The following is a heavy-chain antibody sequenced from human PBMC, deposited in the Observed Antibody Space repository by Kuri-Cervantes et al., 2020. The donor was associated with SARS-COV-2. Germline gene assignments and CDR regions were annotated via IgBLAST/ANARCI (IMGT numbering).Heavy chain of an antibody. D-gene: IGHD3-3*01. CDR3: ARTKGTIFGVVNWFDP. CDR2: IYHSGST. Sequence: SETLSLTCAVSGYSISSGYYWGWIRQPPGKGLEWIGSIYHSGSTYYNPSLKSRVTISVDTSKNQFSLKLSSVTAADTAVHYCARTKGTIFGVVNWFDPWGQGTLVTVSS. J-gene: IGHJ5*02. V-gene: IGHV4-38-2*01. CDR1: GYSISSGYY.